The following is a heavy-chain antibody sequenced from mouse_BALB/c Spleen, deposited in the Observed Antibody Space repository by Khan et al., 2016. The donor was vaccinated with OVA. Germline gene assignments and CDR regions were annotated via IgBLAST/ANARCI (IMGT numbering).Heavy chain of an antibody. CDR1: GYSITSDYA. J-gene: IGHJ2*01. CDR2: ISYSGNT. Sequence: EVQLQELGPGLVKPSQSLSLTCTVTGYSITSDYAWNWIRQFPGNKLEWMGFISYSGNTNYNPSLKSRISITRDTSKNQFFLQLTSVTTEDTATYYCARICGGDFDYWGQGTTLTVSS. CDR3: ARICGGDFDY. V-gene: IGHV3-2*02.